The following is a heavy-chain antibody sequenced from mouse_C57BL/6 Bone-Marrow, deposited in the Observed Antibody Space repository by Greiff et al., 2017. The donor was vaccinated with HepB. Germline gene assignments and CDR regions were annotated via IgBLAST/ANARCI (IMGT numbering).Heavy chain of an antibody. CDR1: GFTFSDYG. CDR2: ISSGSSTI. D-gene: IGHD4-1*01. Sequence: EVNLVESGGGLVKPGGSLKLSCAASGFTFSDYGMHWVRQAPEKGLEWVAYISSGSSTIYYADTVKGRFTISRDNAKNTLFLQMTSLRSEDTAMYYCAKTGTYAMDYWGQGTSVTVSS. V-gene: IGHV5-17*01. CDR3: AKTGTYAMDY. J-gene: IGHJ4*01.